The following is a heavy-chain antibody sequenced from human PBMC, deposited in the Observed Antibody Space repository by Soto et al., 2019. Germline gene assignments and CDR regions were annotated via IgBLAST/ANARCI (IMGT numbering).Heavy chain of an antibody. CDR2: ITTHNDNT. Sequence: QLVQSGDAVKKPGSSVKVSCKASGYTFISYGIGWVRQAPGQGLEWMGWITTHNDNTNYAQQFQGRVTFTTDTSTSTAYMELRDLTSDNTAVYYCARVYSSGWKGLGYWGQGTLVTVSS. CDR1: GYTFISYG. J-gene: IGHJ4*02. CDR3: ARVYSSGWKGLGY. V-gene: IGHV1-18*01. D-gene: IGHD6-19*01.